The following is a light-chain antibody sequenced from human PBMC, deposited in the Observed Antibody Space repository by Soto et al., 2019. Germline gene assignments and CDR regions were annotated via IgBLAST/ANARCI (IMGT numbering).Light chain of an antibody. Sequence: QSVLTQPASVSGSPGQSVTISCTGPRSDIGDSNFISWYQHSPGKAPRLLIYAVNNRPSGVSKRFSGSKAGNTASLTISGLLDDDEADYFCASFRSGTILVFGSGTKVTVL. CDR2: AVN. CDR3: ASFRSGTILV. CDR1: RSDIGDSNF. J-gene: IGLJ1*01. V-gene: IGLV2-14*01.